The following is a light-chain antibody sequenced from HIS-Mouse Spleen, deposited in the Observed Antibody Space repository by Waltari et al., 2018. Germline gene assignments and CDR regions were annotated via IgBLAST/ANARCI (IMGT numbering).Light chain of an antibody. J-gene: IGKJ5*01. Sequence: EIVLTQSPGTLSLSPRERATLSCRASQSVSSSCLAWYQQKPGQAPRLLIYGASSRATGIPDRFSGSGSGTDFTLTISRLEPEDFAVYYCQQYGSSSTFGQGTRLEIK. CDR3: QQYGSSST. CDR2: GAS. V-gene: IGKV3-20*01. CDR1: QSVSSSC.